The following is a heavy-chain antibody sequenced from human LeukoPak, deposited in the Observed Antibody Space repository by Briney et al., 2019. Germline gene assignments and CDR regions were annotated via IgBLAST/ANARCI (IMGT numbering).Heavy chain of an antibody. J-gene: IGHJ5*02. D-gene: IGHD4-17*01. CDR2: INPSGGST. CDR3: ATATVTNWFDP. V-gene: IGHV1-46*01. CDR1: GYTFTSYY. Sequence: ASVKVSCKASGYTFTSYYMHWVRQAPGQGLEWMGIINPSGGSTSYAQKFQGRVTMTEDTSTDTAYMELSSLRSEDTAVYYCATATVTNWFDPWGQGTLVTVSS.